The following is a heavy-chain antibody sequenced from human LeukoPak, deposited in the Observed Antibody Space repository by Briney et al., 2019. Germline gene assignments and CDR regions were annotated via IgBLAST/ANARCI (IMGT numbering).Heavy chain of an antibody. V-gene: IGHV3-7*01. D-gene: IGHD2-15*01. CDR2: IKQDGSET. CDR1: GFTFSSYW. CDR3: ARGGGMFDN. J-gene: IGHJ4*02. Sequence: SGGSLRLSCAASGFTFSSYWMSWVRQAPGKGLEWVANIKQDGSETYHVDSVRGRFTISRDNAKNSVYLQMNSLRAEDTAVYYCARGGGMFDNCGQGTLVTVSS.